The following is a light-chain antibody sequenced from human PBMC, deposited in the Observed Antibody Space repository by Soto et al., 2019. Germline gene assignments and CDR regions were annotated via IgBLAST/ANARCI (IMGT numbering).Light chain of an antibody. V-gene: IGLV1-44*01. CDR3: AAWDDSLNARGV. J-gene: IGLJ3*02. CDR1: RSNIGNNA. CDR2: NNN. Sequence: QAVVTQPPSASGTPGQRVTISCSGSRSNIGNNAVSWYQQFPGTAPKLLIYNNNQRPSEVPDRFSGSKSGTSASLAISGLQSEDEADYYCAAWDDSLNARGVFGGGTKLTVL.